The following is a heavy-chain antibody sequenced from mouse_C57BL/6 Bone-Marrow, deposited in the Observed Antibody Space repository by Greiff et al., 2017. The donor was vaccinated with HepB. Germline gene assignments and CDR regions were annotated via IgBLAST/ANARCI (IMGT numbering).Heavy chain of an antibody. D-gene: IGHD2-9*01. CDR2: FYPGSGSI. CDR1: GYTFTEYT. J-gene: IGHJ3*01. Sequence: QVQLKESGAELVKPGASVKLSCKASGYTFTEYTIHWVKQRSGQGLEWIGWFYPGSGSIKYNEKFKDKATLTADKSSSTVYMELSRLTSEDSAVYFCARHEEPPYYGYDSAWFAYWGQGTLVTVSA. CDR3: ARHEEPPYYGYDSAWFAY. V-gene: IGHV1-62-2*01.